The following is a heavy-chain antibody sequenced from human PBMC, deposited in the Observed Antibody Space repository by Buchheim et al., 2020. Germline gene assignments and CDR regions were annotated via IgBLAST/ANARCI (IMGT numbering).Heavy chain of an antibody. CDR1: GGSISSYY. D-gene: IGHD4-17*01. Sequence: QVQLQESGPGLVKPSETLSLTCTVSGGSISSYYWSWIRQPPGGGLECIAYIHYSGSTNYNTSLKSRVTISGDTSKHQFSLNVSSVTAADTAVYYCARQGHYGDYDNWGQGTL. CDR3: ARQGHYGDYDN. CDR2: IHYSGST. V-gene: IGHV4-59*08. J-gene: IGHJ4*02.